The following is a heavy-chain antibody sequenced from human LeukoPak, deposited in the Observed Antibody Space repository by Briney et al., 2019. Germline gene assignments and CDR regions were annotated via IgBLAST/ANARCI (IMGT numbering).Heavy chain of an antibody. J-gene: IGHJ4*02. V-gene: IGHV3-23*01. CDR1: GFTFSSYA. Sequence: QSGGSLRLSCAASGFTFSSYAMSWVRQAPGKGLEWVSAISGSGGSTYYADSVKGRFTISRDNSKNTLYLQMNSLRAEDTAVYYCAKLSAVQWLVQIAGFDCWGQGTLVTVSS. CDR3: AKLSAVQWLVQIAGFDC. D-gene: IGHD6-19*01. CDR2: ISGSGGST.